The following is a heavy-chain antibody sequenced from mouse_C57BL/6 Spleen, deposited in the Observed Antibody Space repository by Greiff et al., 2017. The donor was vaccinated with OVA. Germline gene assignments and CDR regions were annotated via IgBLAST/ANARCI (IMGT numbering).Heavy chain of an antibody. V-gene: IGHV1-15*01. Sequence: VQLQQSGAELVRPGASVTLSCKASGYTFTDYEMHWVKQTPVHGLEWIGAIDPETGGTAYNQKFKGKAILTADKSSSPAYMELRSLTSEDSAVYYCTRSRNSVVAPFDDWGKGTTLTVSS. J-gene: IGHJ2*01. CDR3: TRSRNSVVAPFDD. CDR1: GYTFTDYE. CDR2: IDPETGGT. D-gene: IGHD1-1*01.